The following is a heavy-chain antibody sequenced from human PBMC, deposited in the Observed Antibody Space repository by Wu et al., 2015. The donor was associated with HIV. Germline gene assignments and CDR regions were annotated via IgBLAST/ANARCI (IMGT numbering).Heavy chain of an antibody. V-gene: IGHV1-2*02. CDR2: ICPKSGDI. CDR1: GYSFSAYC. Sequence: QVQLVQYGADVKKPGASVKVSCKAVGYSFSAYCIHWVRQAPGQGLDWMGWICPKSGDINYAQKFQGRVTMTRDTSISTAYMELSRLRSDDTAVYFCARGERAWVLIAAAGTSWFDPWGQGTLVTVSS. J-gene: IGHJ5*02. CDR3: ARGERAWVLIAAAGTSWFDP. D-gene: IGHD6-13*01.